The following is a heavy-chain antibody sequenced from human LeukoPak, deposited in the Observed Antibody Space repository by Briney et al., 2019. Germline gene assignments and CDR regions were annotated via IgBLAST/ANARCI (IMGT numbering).Heavy chain of an antibody. CDR1: GGSISSYY. CDR2: IYTSGST. J-gene: IGHJ4*02. Sequence: SETLSLTCTVSGGSISSYYWSWIRQPAGKGLEWIGRIYTSGSTNYNPSLKSRVTISVDTSKNQFSLKLSSVTAADTAVYYCAGATEDYYDSSGYSTFDYWGQGTLVTVSS. CDR3: AGATEDYYDSSGYSTFDY. D-gene: IGHD3-22*01. V-gene: IGHV4-4*07.